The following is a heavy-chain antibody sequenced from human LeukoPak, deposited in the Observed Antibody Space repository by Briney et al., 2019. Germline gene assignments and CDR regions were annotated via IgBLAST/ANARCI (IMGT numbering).Heavy chain of an antibody. Sequence: GGSLRLSCAASGFIFSRFWMHWVRQAPGKGLVWVSRINSDGSSTSYADSVKGRFTISRDNAKNTLYLQMNSLRAEDTAVYYCAQSSGWYGGLDPWGQGTLVTVSS. CDR2: INSDGSST. CDR3: AQSSGWYGGLDP. V-gene: IGHV3-74*01. CDR1: GFIFSRFW. J-gene: IGHJ5*02. D-gene: IGHD6-19*01.